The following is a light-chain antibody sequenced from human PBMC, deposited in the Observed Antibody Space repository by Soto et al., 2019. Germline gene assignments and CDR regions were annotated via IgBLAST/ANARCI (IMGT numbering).Light chain of an antibody. Sequence: QRTRGASRWTATVRNRVVMCFRPSHSIDGGLAWYQQKPGKAPNLLIYAASTLESGVPSRCSGSASGTAVSLSITSLQPGDFVTSMSDPYNIYWAFGQGTKVDI. V-gene: IGKV1-5*01. CDR2: AAS. J-gene: IGKJ1*01. CDR1: HSIDGG. CDR3: DPYNIYWA.